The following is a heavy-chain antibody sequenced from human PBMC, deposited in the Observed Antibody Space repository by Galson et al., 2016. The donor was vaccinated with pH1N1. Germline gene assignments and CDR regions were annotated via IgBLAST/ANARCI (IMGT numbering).Heavy chain of an antibody. V-gene: IGHV3-9*01. CDR1: GFTFDDYA. D-gene: IGHD3-10*01. CDR3: AKDTLAAGRGDAFDI. J-gene: IGHJ3*02. CDR2: ISWNSGSI. Sequence: SLRLSCAASGFTFDDYAMHWVRQAPGKGLEWVSGISWNSGSIGYADSVKGRFTISRDNAKNSLYLQMNSLRAEDTALYYCAKDTLAAGRGDAFDIWGQGTMVTVSS.